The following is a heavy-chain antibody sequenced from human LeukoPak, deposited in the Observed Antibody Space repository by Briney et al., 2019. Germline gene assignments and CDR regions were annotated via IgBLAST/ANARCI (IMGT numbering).Heavy chain of an antibody. CDR2: ISSSSSYI. J-gene: IGHJ4*02. D-gene: IGHD3-22*01. V-gene: IGHV3-21*01. CDR3: ARVETYYYDSSGYRGLDY. Sequence: GGSLRLSCAASGFTFSSYSMNWVRQAPGKGLEWVSSISSSSSYIYYADSVKGRFTISRDNAKNSLYLQMNSLRAEDTAVYYCARVETYYYDSSGYRGLDYWGQGTLVTVSS. CDR1: GFTFSSYS.